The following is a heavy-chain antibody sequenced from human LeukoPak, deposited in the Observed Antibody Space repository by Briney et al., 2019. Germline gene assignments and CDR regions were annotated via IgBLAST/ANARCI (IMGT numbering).Heavy chain of an antibody. J-gene: IGHJ3*01. Sequence: AGGSLRLSRAASGFTFRSYAMSWVRQAPGKGLEWVSGISGSGGSTNYADSVKGRFTISRDNAKNTLYLQVNSLRAEDTAVYYCIRGGYPYAFDFWGQGTMVTVSS. V-gene: IGHV3-23*01. D-gene: IGHD1-26*01. CDR1: GFTFRSYA. CDR3: IRGGYPYAFDF. CDR2: ISGSGGST.